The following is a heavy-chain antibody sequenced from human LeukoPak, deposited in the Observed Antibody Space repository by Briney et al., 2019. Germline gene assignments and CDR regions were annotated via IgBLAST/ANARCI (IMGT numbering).Heavy chain of an antibody. CDR1: GFTFSNYD. V-gene: IGHV3-33*01. CDR3: AIRNSGNYFDD. J-gene: IGHJ4*02. D-gene: IGHD1-26*01. Sequence: QPGGSLRLSCAASGFTFSNYDMHWVRQAPGKGLEWVAVIWYDGSNKYYADSVKGRFTHSRDNYKTTLYLQMNSLRAEVTAVYYCAIRNSGNYFDDWGQGSLVTVSS. CDR2: IWYDGSNK.